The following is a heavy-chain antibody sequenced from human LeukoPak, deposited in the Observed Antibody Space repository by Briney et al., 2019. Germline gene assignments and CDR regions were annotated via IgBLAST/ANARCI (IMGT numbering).Heavy chain of an antibody. V-gene: IGHV1-8*02. CDR1: GGTFSSYA. Sequence: ASVKVSCKASGGTFSSYAINWVRQATGQGLEWMGWMNPNSGNTGYAQKFQGRVTMTRNTSISTAYMELSSLRSEDTAVYYCARRGYSSSWEIDYWGQGTLVTVSS. D-gene: IGHD6-13*01. CDR2: MNPNSGNT. J-gene: IGHJ4*02. CDR3: ARRGYSSSWEIDY.